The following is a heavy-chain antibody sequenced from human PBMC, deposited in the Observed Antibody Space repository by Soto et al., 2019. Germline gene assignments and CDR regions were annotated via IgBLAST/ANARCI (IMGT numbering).Heavy chain of an antibody. D-gene: IGHD1-26*01. V-gene: IGHV3-30*18. CDR3: AKARVRIVGANSFDY. CDR1: GFTFSNYG. CDR2: ISDDGDKR. J-gene: IGHJ4*02. Sequence: GGSLRLSCVGSGFTFSNYGMHWVRQPPGKGLEWVALISDDGDKRYYADSVRGRLIISRDNCKDSLYLQLNIRGPDDTAVFFCAKARVRIVGANSFDYWGQGPPVTVSS.